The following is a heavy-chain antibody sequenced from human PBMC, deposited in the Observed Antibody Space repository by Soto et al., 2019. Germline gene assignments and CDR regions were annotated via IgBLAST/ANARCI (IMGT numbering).Heavy chain of an antibody. CDR1: GFTSSGYS. CDR2: ISGSSTNI. Sequence: PGGSLRLSCAASGFTSSGYSMHWVRQAPRKGLEWVSSISGSSTNIYYADSVKGRFTISRDNAKNSLYLQMNSLRAEDTAVYYCARHAEMYYDFWSGYSFGASDIWGHGTMVTVSS. J-gene: IGHJ3*02. V-gene: IGHV3-21*01. D-gene: IGHD3-3*01. CDR3: ARHAEMYYDFWSGYSFGASDI.